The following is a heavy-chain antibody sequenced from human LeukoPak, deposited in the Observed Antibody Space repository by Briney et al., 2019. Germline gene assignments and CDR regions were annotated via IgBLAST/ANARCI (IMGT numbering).Heavy chain of an antibody. Sequence: SEPLSLTCAVYGGSFSGYYWSWIRQPPGKGLEWIGEINHSGSTNYNPSLKSRVTISVDTSKNQFSLKLSSVTAADTAVYYCARVRQLVGIYYYYYYMDVWGKGTTVTVSS. CDR3: ARVRQLVGIYYYYYYMDV. J-gene: IGHJ6*03. V-gene: IGHV4-34*01. CDR2: INHSGST. CDR1: GGSFSGYY. D-gene: IGHD6-6*01.